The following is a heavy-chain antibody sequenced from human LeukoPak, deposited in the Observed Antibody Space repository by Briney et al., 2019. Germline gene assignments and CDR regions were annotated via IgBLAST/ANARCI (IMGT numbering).Heavy chain of an antibody. D-gene: IGHD2-15*01. CDR2: ISYDGSNK. CDR3: ARTIVAVRAAHDYFDY. CDR1: GFTFSSYA. J-gene: IGHJ4*02. V-gene: IGHV3-30*04. Sequence: PGGSLRLSCAASGFTFSSYAMHWVRQAPGKGLEWVAVISYDGSNKYYADSVKGRFTISRDNSKNTLYLQMNSLRAEDTAVYFCARTIVAVRAAHDYFDYWGQGTLVTVSS.